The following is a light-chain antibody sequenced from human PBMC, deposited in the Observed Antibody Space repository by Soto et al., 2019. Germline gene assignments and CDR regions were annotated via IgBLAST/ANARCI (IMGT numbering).Light chain of an antibody. J-gene: IGLJ2*01. CDR3: SSYTSSSTLEGV. CDR2: EVS. CDR1: SSDVGAYNY. Sequence: QSVLTQPASVSGSPGQSITISCTGTSSDVGAYNYVSWYQQHPGKAPKLMIYEVSNRPSGVSNRFSGSKSGNTASLTISGLQAEEEADYYCSSYTSSSTLEGVFGGGTKVTVL. V-gene: IGLV2-14*01.